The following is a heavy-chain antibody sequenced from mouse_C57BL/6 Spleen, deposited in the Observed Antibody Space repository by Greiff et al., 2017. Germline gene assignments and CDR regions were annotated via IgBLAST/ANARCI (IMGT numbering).Heavy chain of an antibody. V-gene: IGHV1-80*01. CDR1: GYAFSSYW. Sequence: VQLQQSGAELVKPGASVKISCKASGYAFSSYWMNWVKQRPGKGLEWIGQIYPGDGDTNYNGKFKGKATLTADKSSSTAYMQLSSLTSEDSAVYFCARVRLRAILYAMDYWGQGTSVTVSS. D-gene: IGHD1-1*01. CDR3: ARVRLRAILYAMDY. CDR2: IYPGDGDT. J-gene: IGHJ4*01.